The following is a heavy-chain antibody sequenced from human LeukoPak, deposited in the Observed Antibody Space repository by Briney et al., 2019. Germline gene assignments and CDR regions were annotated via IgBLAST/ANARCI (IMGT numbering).Heavy chain of an antibody. D-gene: IGHD1-26*01. CDR1: GYSFTSYG. CDR3: ARSGRGTYYYFDL. Sequence: ASVKVSCKASGYSFTSYGITWVRQAPGQGLEWMGWISGYNGHTNYAQKFQGRVSMTADASTGTAYLELRSLRSDDTAVYYCARSGRGTYYYFDLWGQGTLVTVSS. V-gene: IGHV1-18*01. CDR2: ISGYNGHT. J-gene: IGHJ4*02.